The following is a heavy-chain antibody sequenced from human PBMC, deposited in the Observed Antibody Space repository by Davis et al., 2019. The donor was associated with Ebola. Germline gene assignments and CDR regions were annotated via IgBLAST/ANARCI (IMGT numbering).Heavy chain of an antibody. D-gene: IGHD2-2*01. CDR3: ARAHLLQGGYCSSTSCSGSPYFDY. Sequence: ASVKVSCKASGYTFTGYYMHWVRQAPGQGLEWMGWINPDSGGTNYAQKFQGRVTMTRDTSISTAYMELSSLRSDDTAVYYCARAHLLQGGYCSSTSCSGSPYFDYWGQGTLVTVSS. V-gene: IGHV1-2*02. CDR2: INPDSGGT. CDR1: GYTFTGYY. J-gene: IGHJ4*02.